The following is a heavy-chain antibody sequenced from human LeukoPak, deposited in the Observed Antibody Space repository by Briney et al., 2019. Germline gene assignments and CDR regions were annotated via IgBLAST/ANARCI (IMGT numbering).Heavy chain of an antibody. CDR1: GFTFSSYG. D-gene: IGHD3-9*01. Sequence: GGSLRLSCAASGFTFSSYGMNWVRQAPGKGLEWVSSISSSGTYVYYADSVKGRFTISRDNAKNLLSLQMNSLRADDAAVYYCARASSKQLAGYLPDGFDIWGQGTMVTVSS. V-gene: IGHV3-21*01. CDR2: ISSSGTYV. J-gene: IGHJ3*02. CDR3: ARASSKQLAGYLPDGFDI.